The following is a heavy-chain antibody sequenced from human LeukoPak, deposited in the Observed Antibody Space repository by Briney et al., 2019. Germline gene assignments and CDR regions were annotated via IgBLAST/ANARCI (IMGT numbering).Heavy chain of an antibody. D-gene: IGHD2/OR15-2a*01. CDR1: GFTVSTSY. CDR2: ISGGGST. V-gene: IGHV3-66*01. CDR3: VTSPTKGY. Sequence: GGSLRLSCAASGFTVSTSYMSWVRQAPGKGLEWVSVISGGGSTDYADSVKGRFIISRDNSKNTLYLQMNSLRAEDTALYYCVTSPTKGYWGQGTLVTVSS. J-gene: IGHJ4*02.